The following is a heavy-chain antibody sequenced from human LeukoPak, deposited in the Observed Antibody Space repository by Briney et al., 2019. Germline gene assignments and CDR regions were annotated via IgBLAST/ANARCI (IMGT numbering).Heavy chain of an antibody. Sequence: PSETLSLTCTVSSGSISSYKLSWIRQPAGKGLEWVGCIYTSGSTNYNPSLMSRVTMSVDTSKNQFSLKLSSVTAADTAVYYCARGIVGATAPDYWGQGALVIVSS. CDR2: IYTSGST. J-gene: IGHJ4*02. D-gene: IGHD1-26*01. CDR3: ARGIVGATAPDY. CDR1: SGSISSYK. V-gene: IGHV4-4*07.